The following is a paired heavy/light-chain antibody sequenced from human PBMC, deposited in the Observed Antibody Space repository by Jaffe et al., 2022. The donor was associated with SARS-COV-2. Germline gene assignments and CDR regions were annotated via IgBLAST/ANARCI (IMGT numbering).Light chain of an antibody. CDR1: SSDVGGYNF. Sequence: QSALTQPASVSGSPGQSITISCTGTSSDVGGYNFVSWYQQHPGKAPKLMIYEVINRPSGVSNRFSGSKSGNTASLTISGLQAEDEADYYCSSYTSSSTQVFGTGTKVTVL. CDR2: EVI. CDR3: SSYTSSSTQV. J-gene: IGLJ1*01. V-gene: IGLV2-14*01.
Heavy chain of an antibody. Sequence: QVQLVESGGGVVQPGRSLRLSCAASGFTVSSLGMHWVRQAPGKGLEWVATISYDGTNKYYADSVKGRFTISRDNPKNTLYLQMNSLRADDTAVYYCAKELWGVVIVYALDVWGLGTTVTVSS. V-gene: IGHV3-30*18. D-gene: IGHD3-3*01. J-gene: IGHJ6*02. CDR1: GFTVSSLG. CDR3: AKELWGVVIVYALDV. CDR2: ISYDGTNK.